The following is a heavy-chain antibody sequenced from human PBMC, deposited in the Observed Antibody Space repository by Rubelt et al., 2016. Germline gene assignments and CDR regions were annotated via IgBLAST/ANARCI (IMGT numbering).Heavy chain of an antibody. Sequence: GGLVQPGGSLKLSCTAAGFTLSSYWVHWVRQVPGEELVWVSRVNEDGSRTDYADSVKGRFTISRDNAKNTLYLQMNSLRAEDTAVYYCAKDDPYMVRGVFHYWGRGTLVTVSS. D-gene: IGHD3-10*01. V-gene: IGHV3-74*01. J-gene: IGHJ4*02. CDR2: VNEDGSRT. CDR3: AKDDPYMVRGVFHY. CDR1: GFTLSSYW.